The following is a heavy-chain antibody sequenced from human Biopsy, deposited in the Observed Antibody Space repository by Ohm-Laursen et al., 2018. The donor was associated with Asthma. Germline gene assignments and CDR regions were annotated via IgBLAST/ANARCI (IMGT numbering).Heavy chain of an antibody. J-gene: IGHJ3*02. CDR3: ARTHERWTSIQDDALDI. Sequence: SLRLSCAASGFTFSDYDMHWVRQAPGKGLEWVAVISYDGTNKDYADSVKGRFTLSRDNSRNTLYLQMNSLRVEDTAIYYCARTHERWTSIQDDALDIWGQGTMVIVSS. D-gene: IGHD4-23*01. V-gene: IGHV3-30-3*01. CDR2: ISYDGTNK. CDR1: GFTFSDYD.